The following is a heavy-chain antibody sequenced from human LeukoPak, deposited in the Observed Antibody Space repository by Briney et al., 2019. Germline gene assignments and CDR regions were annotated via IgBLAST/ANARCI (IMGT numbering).Heavy chain of an antibody. D-gene: IGHD6-6*01. Sequence: VASVKVSCKASGGTFSSYAISWVRQAPGQGLEWMGRIIPIFGTANYAQKFQGRVTITTDESTSTAYMELSSLRSEDTAVYYCATPNSSSSVAPMDVWGKGTTVTVSS. V-gene: IGHV1-69*05. J-gene: IGHJ6*03. CDR1: GGTFSSYA. CDR2: IIPIFGTA. CDR3: ATPNSSSSVAPMDV.